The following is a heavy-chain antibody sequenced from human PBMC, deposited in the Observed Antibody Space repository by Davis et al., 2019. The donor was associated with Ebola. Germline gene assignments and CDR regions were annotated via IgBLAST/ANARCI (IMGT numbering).Heavy chain of an antibody. V-gene: IGHV4-61*08. J-gene: IGHJ6*02. D-gene: IGHD3-9*01. Sequence: SETLSLTCAVSGGSISSGGYSWSWIRQPPGKGLEWIGYIYYSGSTNYNPSLKSRVTISVDTSKNQFSLKLSSVTAADTAVYYCARGLGDFLTGYPLYYYYGMDVWGQGTTVTVSS. CDR2: IYYSGST. CDR1: GGSISSGGYS. CDR3: ARGLGDFLTGYPLYYYYGMDV.